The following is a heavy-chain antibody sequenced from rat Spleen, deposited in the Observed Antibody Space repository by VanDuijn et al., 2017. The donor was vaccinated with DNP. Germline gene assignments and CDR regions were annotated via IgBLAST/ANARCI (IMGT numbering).Heavy chain of an antibody. Sequence: EVQLVETGGGLVQPGRSLKLSCVASGFTFSGYWMYWIRQAPGKGLEWVGCINDDGGTTYYPDSVKGRFTISRDNAKSTLYLQMDSLRSEDTATYYGATPTDRTTGITPFDYWGQGVMVTVSS. V-gene: IGHV5-58*01. CDR2: INDDGGTT. D-gene: IGHD1-9*01. J-gene: IGHJ2*01. CDR1: GFTFSGYW. CDR3: ATPTDRTTGITPFDY.